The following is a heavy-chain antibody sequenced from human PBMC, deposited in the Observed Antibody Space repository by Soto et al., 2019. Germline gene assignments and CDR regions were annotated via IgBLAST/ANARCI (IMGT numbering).Heavy chain of an antibody. CDR2: IYYSGST. CDR1: GGSIISGDYY. J-gene: IGHJ6*02. V-gene: IGHV4-61*08. CDR3: ARAFEQQLTPFYYYYYGMDV. Sequence: PSETLSLTCTVSGGSIISGDYYWSWIRQPPGKGLEWIGYIYYSGSTNYNPSLKSRVTISVDTSKNQFSLKLSSVTAADTAVYYCARAFEQQLTPFYYYYYGMDVWGQGTTVTVSS. D-gene: IGHD6-13*01.